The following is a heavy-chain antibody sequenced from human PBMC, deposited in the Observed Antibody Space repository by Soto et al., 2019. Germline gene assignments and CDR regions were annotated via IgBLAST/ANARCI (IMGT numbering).Heavy chain of an antibody. J-gene: IGHJ4*02. Sequence: QVQLVESGGGVVQPGRSLRLSCVASGFTFSSYAMHWVRQAPGKGLEWVAVISDEGSNKYYADSVKGRFTISRDNSKNTLYLQINSLRAEDTAVYYCARLSPMIVVVITTPLFDHWGQGTLGTVSS. V-gene: IGHV3-30-3*01. CDR3: ARLSPMIVVVITTPLFDH. CDR1: GFTFSSYA. D-gene: IGHD3-22*01. CDR2: ISDEGSNK.